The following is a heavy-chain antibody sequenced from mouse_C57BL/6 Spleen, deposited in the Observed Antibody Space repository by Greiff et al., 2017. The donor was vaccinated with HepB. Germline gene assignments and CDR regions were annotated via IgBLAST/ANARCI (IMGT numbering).Heavy chain of an antibody. V-gene: IGHV1-52*01. D-gene: IGHD3-1*01. Sequence: VKLQQPGAELVRPGSSVKLSCKASGYTFTSYWMHWVKQRPIQGLEWIGNIDPSDSETHYNQKFKDKATLTVDKSSSTAYMQLSSLTSEDSAVYYCARSRGGGAMDYWGQQTSVTVSS. J-gene: IGHJ4*01. CDR2: IDPSDSET. CDR1: GYTFTSYW. CDR3: ARSRGGGAMDY.